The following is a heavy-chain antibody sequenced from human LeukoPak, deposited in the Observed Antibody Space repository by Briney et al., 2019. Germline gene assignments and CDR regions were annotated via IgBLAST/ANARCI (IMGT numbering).Heavy chain of an antibody. CDR3: AKGVGYGGMDV. D-gene: IGHD5-12*01. V-gene: IGHV3-30*18. Sequence: GKSLRLSCAASGFSFSGYGMHWVRQAPGKGLEWVAVISYDGHNEYYADSVKGRFTTSRDNSKNTVLLQMNSLRVEDTAVYYCAKGVGYGGMDVWGQGTTVIVSS. CDR1: GFSFSGYG. CDR2: ISYDGHNE. J-gene: IGHJ6*02.